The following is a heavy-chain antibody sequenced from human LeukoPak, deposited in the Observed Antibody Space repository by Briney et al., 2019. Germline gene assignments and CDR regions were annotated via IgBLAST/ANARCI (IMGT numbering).Heavy chain of an antibody. D-gene: IGHD6-13*01. J-gene: IGHJ6*03. CDR2: IYTSGST. Sequence: SETLSLTCTVSGGSISSGSYYWSWIRQPAGKGLEWIGRIYTSGSTNYNPSLKSRVTMSVDTSKNQFSLKLSSVTAADTAVYYCAREAYSSSWETYYYYMDVWGKGTTVTISS. CDR1: GGSISSGSYY. CDR3: AREAYSSSWETYYYYMDV. V-gene: IGHV4-61*02.